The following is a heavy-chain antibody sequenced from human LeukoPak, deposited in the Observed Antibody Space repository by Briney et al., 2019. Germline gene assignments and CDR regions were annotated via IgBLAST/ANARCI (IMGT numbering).Heavy chain of an antibody. CDR1: GGSISSGSYY. D-gene: IGHD6-19*01. V-gene: IGHV4-61*02. J-gene: IGHJ4*02. CDR3: AKGDGIAVFY. CDR2: ISTSGRT. Sequence: SQTLSLTCTVSGGSISSGSYYWSWIRQPAGKGLEWIGRISTSGRTNYNPSLKSRVTISVDTSKNQFSLKLSSVTAADTAVYYCAKGDGIAVFYWGQGTLVTVSS.